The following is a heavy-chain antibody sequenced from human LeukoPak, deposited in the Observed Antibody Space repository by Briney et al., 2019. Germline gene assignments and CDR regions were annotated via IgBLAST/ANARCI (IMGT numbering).Heavy chain of an antibody. Sequence: SETLSLTCAVSGGSISSSSYYWGWIRQPPGKGLEWIGSISYSGSTYYNPSLKSRVTISVDTSKNQFSLKLTSVTATATAMYYCARQDSEGRWPNDYWGQGTLVTVSS. CDR3: ARQDSEGRWPNDY. D-gene: IGHD5-24*01. J-gene: IGHJ4*02. CDR1: GGSISSSSYY. CDR2: ISYSGST. V-gene: IGHV4-39*01.